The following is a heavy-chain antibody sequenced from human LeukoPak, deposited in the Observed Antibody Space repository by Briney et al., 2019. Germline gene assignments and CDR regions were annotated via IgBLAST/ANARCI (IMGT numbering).Heavy chain of an antibody. J-gene: IGHJ2*01. CDR3: ASRNYYDSSGYYLGWYFDL. D-gene: IGHD3-22*01. CDR1: GGSISSSSYY. Sequence: KPSETPSLTCTVSGGSISSSSYYWGWIRRPPGKGLEWIGSIYYSGSTYYNPSLKSRVTISVDTSKNQFSLKLSSVTAADTAVYYCASRNYYDSSGYYLGWYFDLWGRGTLVTVSS. V-gene: IGHV4-39*01. CDR2: IYYSGST.